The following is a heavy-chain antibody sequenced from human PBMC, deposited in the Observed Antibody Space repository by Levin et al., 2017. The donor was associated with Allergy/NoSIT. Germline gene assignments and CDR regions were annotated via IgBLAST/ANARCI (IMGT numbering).Heavy chain of an antibody. CDR2: INHSGST. CDR3: ARGCIVGATFAFDI. Sequence: PGGSLRLSCAVYGGSFSGYYWSWIRQPPGKGLEWIGEINHSGSTNYNPSLKSRVTISVDTSKNQFSLKLSSVTAADTAVYYCARGCIVGATFAFDIWGQGTMVTVSS. CDR1: GGSFSGYY. J-gene: IGHJ3*02. D-gene: IGHD1-26*01. V-gene: IGHV4-34*01.